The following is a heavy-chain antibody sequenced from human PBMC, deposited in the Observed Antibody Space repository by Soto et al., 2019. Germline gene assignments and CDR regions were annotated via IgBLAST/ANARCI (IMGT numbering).Heavy chain of an antibody. J-gene: IGHJ4*02. CDR3: ARGRSLET. V-gene: IGHV1-8*01. CDR1: GYTFTSYD. CDR2: MNPNSGDT. Sequence: QVQLVQSGAEVKKPGASVKVSCKASGYTFTSYDFNWVRQATGQGLEWMGWMNPNSGDTGYAQKFQGRVTMTRDIFITTAYMELSSLRSEDTAVYYWARGRSLETWGQGTLVTVSS. D-gene: IGHD1-1*01.